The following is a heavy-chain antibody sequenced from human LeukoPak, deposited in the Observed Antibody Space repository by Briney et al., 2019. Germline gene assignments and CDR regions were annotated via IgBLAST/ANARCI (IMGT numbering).Heavy chain of an antibody. J-gene: IGHJ3*02. V-gene: IGHV3-33*06. Sequence: QPGRSLRLSCAASGFTFSSYGMHWVRQAPGKGLEWVPVIWYDGSNKYYADSVKGRFTISRDNSKNTLYLQMNSLRAEDTAVYYCAKGVFYDSSGYYYGGAAFDIWGQGTMVTVSS. D-gene: IGHD3-22*01. CDR3: AKGVFYDSSGYYYGGAAFDI. CDR2: IWYDGSNK. CDR1: GFTFSSYG.